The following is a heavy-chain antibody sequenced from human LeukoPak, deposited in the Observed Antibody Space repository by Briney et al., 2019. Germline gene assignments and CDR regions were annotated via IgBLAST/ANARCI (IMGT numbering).Heavy chain of an antibody. J-gene: IGHJ6*03. Sequence: GESLKISCKGSGYSFTSYWIGWVRQMPGKGLEWMGIIYPGDSDTRYSPSFQGQVTISADKSISTAYLQWSSLKASDTAMYYCARQGTSVAARPGYYYYMDVWGKGTTVTVSS. CDR3: ARQGTSVAARPGYYYYMDV. CDR1: GYSFTSYW. D-gene: IGHD6-6*01. CDR2: IYPGDSDT. V-gene: IGHV5-51*01.